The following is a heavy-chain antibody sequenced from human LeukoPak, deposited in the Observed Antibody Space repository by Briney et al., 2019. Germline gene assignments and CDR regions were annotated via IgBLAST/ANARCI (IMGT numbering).Heavy chain of an antibody. J-gene: IGHJ3*01. CDR3: AKGVCGNYCSFDV. CDR2: ISGSGDNT. V-gene: IGHV3-23*01. CDR1: GFTFSTYA. D-gene: IGHD1-26*01. Sequence: QTGGSLRLSCAASGFTFSTYAMSWVRQAPGKGLEWVSGISGSGDNTYYADSAKGRFTISRDNSKNTVYLQMNSLRAEDTTLYYCAKGVCGNYCSFDVWGQGTMVTVSS.